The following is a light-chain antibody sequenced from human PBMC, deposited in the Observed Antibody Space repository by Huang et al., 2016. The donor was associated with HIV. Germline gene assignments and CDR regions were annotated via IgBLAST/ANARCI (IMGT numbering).Light chain of an antibody. CDR3: LQYYSVPQT. Sequence: DIVMTQSPDSLAVSPGERATINCKSSQTVLYSLHKKNYLAWFQQKPGRPPTLLIYWSTTRESVVPDRFSGIGSGTDVTLTINNLQAEEVAVDFCLQYYSVPQTFGHGTKVEIK. V-gene: IGKV4-1*01. J-gene: IGKJ1*01. CDR1: QTVLYSLHKKNY. CDR2: WST.